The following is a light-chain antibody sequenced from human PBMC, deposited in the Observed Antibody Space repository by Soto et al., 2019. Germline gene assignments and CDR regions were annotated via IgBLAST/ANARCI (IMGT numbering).Light chain of an antibody. V-gene: IGKV1-5*01. J-gene: IGKJ1*01. CDR1: QTMHSW. CDR3: QQYDSFWT. CDR2: DAS. Sequence: GDRVTITCRASQTMHSWLAWYQQKPGKAPKLLISDASSLESGVPSRFSGSGSGTECTLTISSLQPDDFATYYCQQYDSFWTFCQGTRVEIK.